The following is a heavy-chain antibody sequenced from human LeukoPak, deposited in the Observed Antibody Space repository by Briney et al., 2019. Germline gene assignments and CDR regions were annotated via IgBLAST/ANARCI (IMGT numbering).Heavy chain of an antibody. CDR3: ARGAGSSSPDIYYYYYYYMDV. CDR1: GGSFSGCY. J-gene: IGHJ6*03. CDR2: INHSGST. V-gene: IGHV4-34*01. D-gene: IGHD6-6*01. Sequence: SETLSLTCAVYGGSFSGCYWSWIRQPPGKGLEWIGEINHSGSTNYNPSLKSRVTISVDTSKNQFSLKLSSVTAADTAVYYCARGAGSSSPDIYYYYYYYMDVWGKGTTVTVSS.